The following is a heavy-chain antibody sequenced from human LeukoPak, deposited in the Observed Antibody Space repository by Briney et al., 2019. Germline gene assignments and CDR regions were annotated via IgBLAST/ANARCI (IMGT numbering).Heavy chain of an antibody. CDR1: GFTFSSYS. J-gene: IGHJ4*02. CDR3: ARVIAAADYYFDY. D-gene: IGHD6-13*01. CDR2: ISSSSSYI. Sequence: GGSPRLSCAASGFTFSSYSMSWVRQAPGKGLEWVSSISSSSSYIYYADSMKGRFTISRDNAKNSLYLQMNSLRAEDTAVYYCARVIAAADYYFDYWGQGTLVTVSS. V-gene: IGHV3-21*01.